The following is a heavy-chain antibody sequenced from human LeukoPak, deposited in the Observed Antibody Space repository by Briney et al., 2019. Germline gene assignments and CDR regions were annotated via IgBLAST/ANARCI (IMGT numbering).Heavy chain of an antibody. V-gene: IGHV5-51*01. D-gene: IGHD3-10*01. CDR3: ARHEERDMVRGVNIDY. Sequence: GESLKISCKGSGYSFTGYWIAWVRQMPGKGLEWMGIIYPGDSDTRYSPSSQGQVTISADKYISTAYLQWSSLKASDTAMYYCARHEERDMVRGVNIDYWGQGTLVTVSS. CDR2: IYPGDSDT. CDR1: GYSFTGYW. J-gene: IGHJ4*02.